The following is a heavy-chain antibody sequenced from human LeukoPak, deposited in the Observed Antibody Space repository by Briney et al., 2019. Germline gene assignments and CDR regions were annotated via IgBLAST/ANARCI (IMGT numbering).Heavy chain of an antibody. Sequence: ASVKVSCKASGYTFTSYGISWVRQAPGQGLEWMGWISGYNGNTDYAQKLQGRITMTTDTSTSTAYMELRSLRSDDTAVYYCARDRAFVVVVAGDFDYWGQGTLVTVSS. CDR2: ISGYNGNT. CDR1: GYTFTSYG. D-gene: IGHD2-15*01. V-gene: IGHV1-18*01. CDR3: ARDRAFVVVVAGDFDY. J-gene: IGHJ4*02.